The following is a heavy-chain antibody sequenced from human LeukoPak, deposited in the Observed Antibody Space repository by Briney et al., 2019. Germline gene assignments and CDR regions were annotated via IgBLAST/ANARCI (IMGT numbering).Heavy chain of an antibody. CDR1: GGTFSSYA. CDR3: ARDVKYSSSYYYYGMDV. V-gene: IGHV1-69*04. CDR2: IIPILGIA. D-gene: IGHD6-6*01. J-gene: IGHJ6*02. Sequence: ASVKVSCKASGGTFSSYAISWVRQAPGQGLEWMGRIIPILGIANYAQKFQGRVTITADKSTSTAYMELSSLRSEDTAVYYCARDVKYSSSYYYYGMDVWGQGTTVTVPS.